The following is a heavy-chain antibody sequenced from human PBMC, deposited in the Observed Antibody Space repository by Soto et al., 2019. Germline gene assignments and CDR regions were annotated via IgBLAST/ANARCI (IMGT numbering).Heavy chain of an antibody. J-gene: IGHJ5*01. Sequence: VQLVASGGGVVQPGRSLRLTCAASGFTFSSNGMHWVRQPPGKGLEWVALIAYDGSKTYYGDSVRGRFTISRDNSENTLFLQMNSLRAEDTAVYYCARWVGGSMFDNSGKYDSWGQGTLVTVSS. V-gene: IGHV3-30*03. CDR2: IAYDGSKT. D-gene: IGHD3-22*01. CDR3: ARWVGGSMFDNSGKYDS. CDR1: GFTFSSNG.